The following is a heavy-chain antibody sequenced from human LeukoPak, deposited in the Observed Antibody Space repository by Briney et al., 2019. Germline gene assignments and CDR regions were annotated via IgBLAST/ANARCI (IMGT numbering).Heavy chain of an antibody. CDR2: IRSKAYGGTT. J-gene: IGHJ4*02. Sequence: GRSLRLSCTASGFTFGDYAMSWVRLAPGKGLEWVGFIRSKAYGGTTEYAASVKGRFTISRDDSKSIAYLQMNSLKTEDTAVYYCTREVVVPAATYYFDYWGQGTLVTVSS. CDR1: GFTFGDYA. D-gene: IGHD2-2*01. V-gene: IGHV3-49*04. CDR3: TREVVVPAATYYFDY.